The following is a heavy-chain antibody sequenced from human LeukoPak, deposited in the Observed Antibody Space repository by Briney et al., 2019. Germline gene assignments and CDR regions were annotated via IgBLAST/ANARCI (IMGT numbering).Heavy chain of an antibody. CDR2: INHSGST. CDR3: ARGGLAYYYDSSGRTPAFDY. CDR1: GGSFSGYY. J-gene: IGHJ4*02. V-gene: IGHV4-34*01. D-gene: IGHD3-22*01. Sequence: PSETLSLTCAVYGGSFSGYYWSWLRQPPGKGLEWIGEINHSGSTNYNPSLKSRVTISVDTSKNQFSLKLSSVTAADTAVYYCARGGLAYYYDSSGRTPAFDYWGQGTLVTVSS.